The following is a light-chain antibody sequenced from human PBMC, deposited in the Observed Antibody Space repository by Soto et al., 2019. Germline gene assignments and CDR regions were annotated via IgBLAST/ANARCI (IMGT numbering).Light chain of an antibody. J-gene: IGLJ2*01. CDR3: QVWDSSSDHPV. Sequence: SSELTQPPSMSVAPGETATMTCGGNNIVRKNVHWYQQKPGQAPVLVIYYDRDRPSGIPERFSGSNSGNTATLTISRVEAGDEADYYCQVWDSSSDHPVFGGGTQLTVL. V-gene: IGLV3-21*04. CDR1: NIVRKN. CDR2: YDR.